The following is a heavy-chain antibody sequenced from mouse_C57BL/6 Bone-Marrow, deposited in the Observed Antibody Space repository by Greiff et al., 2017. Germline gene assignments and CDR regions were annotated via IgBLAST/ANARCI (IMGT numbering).Heavy chain of an antibody. CDR1: GYTFTSYW. D-gene: IGHD2-3*01. J-gene: IGHJ4*01. CDR3: VGWVLPFYAMDY. Sequence: QVQLQQPGAELVMPGASVKLSCKASGYTFTSYWMHWVKQRPGQGLEWIGEIDPSDSYTNYNQKFKGKSTLTVDKSSSTAYMQLSSLTSEDSAVYYCVGWVLPFYAMDYWGQGTSVTVSS. V-gene: IGHV1-69*01. CDR2: IDPSDSYT.